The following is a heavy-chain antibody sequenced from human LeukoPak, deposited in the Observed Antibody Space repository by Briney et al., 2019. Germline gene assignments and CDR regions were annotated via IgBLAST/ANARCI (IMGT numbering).Heavy chain of an antibody. CDR2: IYYSGST. CDR1: GGSIGSADHY. Sequence: SQTLSLTCTVSGGSIGSADHYWSWIRQPPGKGLEWIGYIYYSGSTYYNPSLKSRATTSIVTSKNQFSLKLSSVTAADTAVYYCARVLGALDYWGQGTLVTVSS. D-gene: IGHD1-26*01. J-gene: IGHJ4*02. CDR3: ARVLGALDY. V-gene: IGHV4-30-4*08.